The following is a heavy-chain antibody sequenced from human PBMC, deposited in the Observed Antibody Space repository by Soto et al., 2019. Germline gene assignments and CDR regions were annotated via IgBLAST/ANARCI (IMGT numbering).Heavy chain of an antibody. Sequence: QVQLQESGPGLVKPSQTLSLTCTVSGVSISSGGYYWSWIRQHPGKGLEWIGYIYHTGSTYHNPSLKGRVTLSPDTSNNLFTLNLRSMKAADTAVYHLARSQVAMLHPFEYRGHGALVTVSS. CDR1: GVSISSGGYY. V-gene: IGHV4-31*03. D-gene: IGHD3-10*02. CDR3: ARSQVAMLHPFEY. CDR2: IYHTGST. J-gene: IGHJ4*01.